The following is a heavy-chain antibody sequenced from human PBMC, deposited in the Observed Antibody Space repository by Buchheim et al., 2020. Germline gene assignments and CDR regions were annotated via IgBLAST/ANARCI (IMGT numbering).Heavy chain of an antibody. CDR2: IDWDDDK. J-gene: IGHJ5*02. CDR3: ARLYNSRNWFDP. D-gene: IGHD6-13*01. V-gene: IGHV2-70*13. Sequence: QVTLRESGPALVKSTQTLTLTCTFSGFSLTTNGMCVSWIRQPPGKALEWLARIDWDDDKYYSTSLKTRLSISKDTSKTQVVLTMTNMDPEDTGTYYCARLYNSRNWFDPWGQGTL. CDR1: GFSLTTNGMC.